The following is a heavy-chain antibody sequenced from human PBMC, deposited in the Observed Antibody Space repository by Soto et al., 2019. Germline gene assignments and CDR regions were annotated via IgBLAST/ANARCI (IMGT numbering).Heavy chain of an antibody. CDR1: GGSTSSDNY. J-gene: IGHJ4*02. D-gene: IGHD3-16*01. CDR3: AREGGESSDGLYYFDS. V-gene: IGHV4-30-4*01. CDR2: IYYSGNT. Sequence: SETLSLTCTVSGGSTSSDNYWSWIRQPPGKGLEWIGHIYYSGNTDYNPSLKSRLAISIDTSKNQFSLKLSSVTAADTAVYFCAREGGESSDGLYYFDSWGQGSLVT.